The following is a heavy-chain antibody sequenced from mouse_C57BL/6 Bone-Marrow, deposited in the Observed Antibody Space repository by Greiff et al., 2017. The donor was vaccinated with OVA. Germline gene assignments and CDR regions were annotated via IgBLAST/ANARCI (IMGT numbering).Heavy chain of an antibody. CDR2: INPSNGGT. Sequence: QVQLQQPGTELVKPGASVKLSCKASGYTFNSYWMHWVKQRPGQGLEWIGNINPSNGGTNYNEKFKSKATLTVDKSSSTAYMQLSSLTSEDSAVYYCARIDSYYYAMDYWGQGTSVTVSS. V-gene: IGHV1-53*01. CDR1: GYTFNSYW. D-gene: IGHD2-13*01. CDR3: ARIDSYYYAMDY. J-gene: IGHJ4*01.